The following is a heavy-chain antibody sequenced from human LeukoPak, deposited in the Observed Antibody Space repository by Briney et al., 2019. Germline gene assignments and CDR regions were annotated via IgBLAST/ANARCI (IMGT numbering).Heavy chain of an antibody. Sequence: SETLSLTCTVSGGSISSYYWSWIRQPPGKGLEWIGYIYYSGSTNYNPSLKSRVTISVDTSKNQFSLKLSSVTAADTAVYYCARHPTEYYFDYWGQGTLVTVSP. V-gene: IGHV4-59*08. CDR3: ARHPTEYYFDY. D-gene: IGHD2/OR15-2a*01. J-gene: IGHJ4*02. CDR2: IYYSGST. CDR1: GGSISSYY.